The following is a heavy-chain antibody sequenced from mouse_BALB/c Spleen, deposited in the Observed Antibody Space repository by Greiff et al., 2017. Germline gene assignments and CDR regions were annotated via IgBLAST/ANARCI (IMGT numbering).Heavy chain of an antibody. CDR2: IYPGSGST. CDR1: GYTFTSYW. V-gene: IGHV1S22*01. J-gene: IGHJ3*01. Sequence: LQQPGSELVRPGASVKLSCKASGYTFTSYWMHWVKQRPGQGLEWIGNIYPGSGSTNYDEKFKSKATLTVDTSSSTAYMQLSSLTSEDSAVYCCTALLRLRGFAYWGQGTLVTVSA. D-gene: IGHD1-2*01. CDR3: TALLRLRGFAY.